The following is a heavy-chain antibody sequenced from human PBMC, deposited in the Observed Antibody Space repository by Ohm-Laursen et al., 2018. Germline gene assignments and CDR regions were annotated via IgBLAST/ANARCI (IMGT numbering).Heavy chain of an antibody. Sequence: SLRLSCAASGFTFDDYAMHWVRQAPGKGLEWVSAISGSGGSTYYADSVKGRFTISRDNSKNTLHLQMNSLRAEDTAVYYCAKGRMAQRSAADYWGQGTLVTVSS. V-gene: IGHV3-23*01. D-gene: IGHD5-24*01. J-gene: IGHJ4*02. CDR3: AKGRMAQRSAADY. CDR2: ISGSGGST. CDR1: GFTFDDYA.